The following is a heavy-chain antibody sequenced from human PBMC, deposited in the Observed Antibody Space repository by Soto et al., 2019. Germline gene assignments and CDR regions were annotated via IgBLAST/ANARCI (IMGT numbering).Heavy chain of an antibody. CDR3: AREDSIIIPAVSDF. Sequence: NPGGSLRLSCTVSGFAFSNYGINWVRQAPGKGLEWVSSISKSDYTYYSDSVKGRFTISRDNAKNSVSLQMNTLRVEDTAVYYCAREDSIIIPAVSDFWGQGTLVTVSS. V-gene: IGHV3-21*06. D-gene: IGHD2-2*01. J-gene: IGHJ4*02. CDR2: ISKSDYT. CDR1: GFAFSNYG.